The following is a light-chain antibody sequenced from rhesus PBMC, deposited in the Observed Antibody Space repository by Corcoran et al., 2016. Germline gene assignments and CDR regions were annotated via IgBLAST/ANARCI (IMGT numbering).Light chain of an antibody. J-gene: IGKJ2*01. CDR3: QQYSIRPYS. CDR1: QGISSW. CDR2: QAS. V-gene: IGKV1-22*01. Sequence: DIQMTQSPSSLSASVGDTVTITCRASQGISSWLAWYQQKPGKAPKLLIYQASSLPSGVPSRLRVSGSGTYFTLTISSLQSEDFASYYCQQYSIRPYSFGQGTKVEI.